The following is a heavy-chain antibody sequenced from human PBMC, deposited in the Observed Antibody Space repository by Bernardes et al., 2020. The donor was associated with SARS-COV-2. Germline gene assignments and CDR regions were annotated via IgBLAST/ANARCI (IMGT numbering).Heavy chain of an antibody. J-gene: IGHJ4*02. Sequence: SETLSLTCTVSGGSINNYYWNWIRQPPGKGLEYIGYIFSSGSTNYNPSLKSRVTISVDTSKNRFSLKLNSVTAADTAVYYCARGRLGSSWTHFDYWGQGTLVTVSS. V-gene: IGHV4-59*01. CDR1: GGSINNYY. CDR3: ARGRLGSSWTHFDY. CDR2: IFSSGST. D-gene: IGHD7-27*01.